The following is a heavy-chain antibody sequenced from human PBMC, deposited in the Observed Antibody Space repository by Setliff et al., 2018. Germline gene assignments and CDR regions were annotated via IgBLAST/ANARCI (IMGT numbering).Heavy chain of an antibody. V-gene: IGHV3-21*04. Sequence: GGSLRLSCAASGFTFSSYSMNWVRQAPGKGLEWVSSISSSSSYIYYADSVKGRFTISRDNSKNTLYLQMNSLRAEDTAVYYCAKAKKSARIDSSGYRHWGYFDYWGQGMLVTVSS. CDR3: AKAKKSARIDSSGYRHWGYFDY. J-gene: IGHJ4*02. D-gene: IGHD3-22*01. CDR2: ISSSSSYI. CDR1: GFTFSSYS.